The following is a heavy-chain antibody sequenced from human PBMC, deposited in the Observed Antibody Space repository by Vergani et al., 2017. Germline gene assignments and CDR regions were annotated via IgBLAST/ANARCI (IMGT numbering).Heavy chain of an antibody. Sequence: QVQLVQSGAEVKKPGASVKVSCKASGYTFSTYGISWVRQAPGQGLEWMGWISAYNGNTNYAQKFQGRVTMTRDTSISTAYMELSRLRSDDTAVYYWARGGVGATLLDYWGQGTLVTVSS. CDR2: ISAYNGNT. CDR3: ARGGVGATLLDY. CDR1: GYTFSTYG. J-gene: IGHJ4*02. V-gene: IGHV1-18*01. D-gene: IGHD1-26*01.